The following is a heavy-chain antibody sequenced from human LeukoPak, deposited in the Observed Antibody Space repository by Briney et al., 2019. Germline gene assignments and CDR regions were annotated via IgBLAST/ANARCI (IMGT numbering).Heavy chain of an antibody. V-gene: IGHV3-7*01. CDR2: IEQDGSEK. J-gene: IGHJ4*02. CDR1: AFSLREYW. Sequence: GGSLRLSCAASAFSLREYWMNWVRQAPGKGLEWVASIEQDGSEKYYVDSVKARLTISRDNAKNALYLQMNTLRAEDTAVYYCLRDRGYSTYDCWGQGTLVSVSS. D-gene: IGHD5-12*01. CDR3: LRDRGYSTYDC.